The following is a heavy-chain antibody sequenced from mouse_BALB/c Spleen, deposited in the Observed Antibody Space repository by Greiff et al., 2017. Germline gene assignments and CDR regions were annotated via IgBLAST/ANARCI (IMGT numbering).Heavy chain of an antibody. V-gene: IGHV14-3*02. CDR3: ASGSSYGFAY. CDR2: IDPANGNT. Sequence: VQLKQSGAELVKPGASVKLSCTASGFNIKDTYMHWVKQRPEQGLEWIGRIDPANGNTKYDPKFQGKATITADTSSNTAYLQLSSLTSEDTAVYYCASGSSYGFAYWGQGTLVTVSA. D-gene: IGHD1-1*01. CDR1: GFNIKDTY. J-gene: IGHJ3*01.